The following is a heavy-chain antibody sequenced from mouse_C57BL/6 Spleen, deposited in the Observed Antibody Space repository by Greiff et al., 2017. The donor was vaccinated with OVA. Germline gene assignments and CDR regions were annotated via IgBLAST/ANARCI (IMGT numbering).Heavy chain of an antibody. CDR3: ARPSYDGYYDGFAY. D-gene: IGHD2-3*01. CDR1: GYTFTSYW. V-gene: IGHV1-69*01. CDR2: IDPSDSYT. J-gene: IGHJ3*01. Sequence: VQLQQPGAELVMPGASVKLSCKASGYTFTSYWMHWVKQRPGQGLEWIGEIDPSDSYTNYNQKFKGKSTLTVDKSSSTAYMQLSSLTSEDSAVYYCARPSYDGYYDGFAYWGQGTLVTVSA.